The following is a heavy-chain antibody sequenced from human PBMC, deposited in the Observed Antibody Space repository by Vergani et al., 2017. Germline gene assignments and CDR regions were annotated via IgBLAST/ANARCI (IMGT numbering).Heavy chain of an antibody. J-gene: IGHJ6*02. CDR2: IIPIFGTA. D-gene: IGHD3-10*01. V-gene: IGHV1-69*06. CDR1: GGNFSSYA. CDR3: ARDQYYYGSGSYYGGDYSGMDV. Sequence: QVQLVQSGAEVKKPGSSVKVSCKASGGNFSSYAISWVRQAPGQGLEWMGGIIPIFGTANYAQKFQGRVTITAEKSTSTAYMELSSLRSEDTAVYYCARDQYYYGSGSYYGGDYSGMDVWGQGTTVTVSS.